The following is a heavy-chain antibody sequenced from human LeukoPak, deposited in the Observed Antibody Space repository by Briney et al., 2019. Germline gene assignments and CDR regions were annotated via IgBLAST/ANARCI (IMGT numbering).Heavy chain of an antibody. CDR2: LSYSGST. V-gene: IGHV4-39*07. CDR3: ARGGSGYYIAVFDY. Sequence: SETLSLTCNVSGGSISNYYWSWIRQPPGKGLEWIGSLSYSGSTYCNPSLKSRVTISVDTSKTHLSLRLSSVTAADTAVYYCARGGSGYYIAVFDYWGQGTLVTVSS. CDR1: GGSISNYY. D-gene: IGHD5-12*01. J-gene: IGHJ4*02.